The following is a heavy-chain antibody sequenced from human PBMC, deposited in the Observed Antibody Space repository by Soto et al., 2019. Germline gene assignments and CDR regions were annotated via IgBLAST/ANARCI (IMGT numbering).Heavy chain of an antibody. D-gene: IGHD3-22*01. CDR3: ARMGDSSGPVDY. Sequence: GASVKVSCKASGYTFTGYDINWLRQATGQGLEWMGWMNPNSGNTGYAQKFQGRVTMTRNTSISTAYMELSSLRSEDTAVYYCARMGDSSGPVDYWGQGTLVTVSS. J-gene: IGHJ4*02. CDR1: GYTFTGYD. V-gene: IGHV1-8*01. CDR2: MNPNSGNT.